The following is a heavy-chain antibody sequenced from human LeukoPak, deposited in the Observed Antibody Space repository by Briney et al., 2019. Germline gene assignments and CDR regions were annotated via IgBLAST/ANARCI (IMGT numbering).Heavy chain of an antibody. D-gene: IGHD3-22*01. CDR2: IYYSGST. CDR1: GGSVSSGIYY. Sequence: SETLSLTCTVSGGSVSSGIYYWSWIRQPPGKGLEWIGYIYYSGSTYYNPSLKSRVTISVDTSKNQFSLKLSSVTAADTAVYYCARADYDSSGFYFDYWGQGTLVTVSS. CDR3: ARADYDSSGFYFDY. J-gene: IGHJ4*02. V-gene: IGHV4-61*01.